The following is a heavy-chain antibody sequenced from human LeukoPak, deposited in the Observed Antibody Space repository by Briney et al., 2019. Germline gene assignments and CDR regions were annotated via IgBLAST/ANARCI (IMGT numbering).Heavy chain of an antibody. CDR1: GYSISSGDF. Sequence: SETLSLTCTVSGYSISSGDFWGWIRQPPGKGLEWIGEINHSGSTNYNPSLKSRVTISVDTSKNQFSLKLTSVTAADTSVYYCARQTGSGLFILPGGQGTLVTVSS. J-gene: IGHJ4*02. CDR3: ARQTGSGLFILP. D-gene: IGHD3/OR15-3a*01. CDR2: INHSGST. V-gene: IGHV4-38-2*02.